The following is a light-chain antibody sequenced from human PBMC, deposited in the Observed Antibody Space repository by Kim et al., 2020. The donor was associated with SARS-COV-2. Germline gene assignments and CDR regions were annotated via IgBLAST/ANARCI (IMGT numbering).Light chain of an antibody. J-gene: IGKJ2*01. V-gene: IGKV3-20*01. CDR3: QQYGSSPYT. CDR2: GAS. Sequence: EIVLTQSPGTLSLSPGERATLSCRASQSVSNNYLAWYQQKPGQAPRLLIYGASTRATGIPDRFSGSGSGTDFTLTINRLEPEDFAVYYCQQYGSSPYTFGQGTSWRS. CDR1: QSVSNNY.